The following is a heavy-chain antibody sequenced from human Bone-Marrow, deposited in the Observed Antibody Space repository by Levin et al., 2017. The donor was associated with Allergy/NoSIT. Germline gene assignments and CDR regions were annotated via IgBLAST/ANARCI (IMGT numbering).Heavy chain of an antibody. CDR3: ARGLGIDNDALDI. CDR2: IYDSGTM. D-gene: IGHD3-3*02. Sequence: PSQTLSLTCTVSCDSIGTYYWSWIRQPPGKGLEWIGYIYDSGTMNYNPSLESRVTISVDTSKNQLSLRLSSVTAADTAVYYCARGLGIDNDALDIWGQGTTVTVSS. V-gene: IGHV4-59*12. J-gene: IGHJ3*02. CDR1: CDSIGTYY.